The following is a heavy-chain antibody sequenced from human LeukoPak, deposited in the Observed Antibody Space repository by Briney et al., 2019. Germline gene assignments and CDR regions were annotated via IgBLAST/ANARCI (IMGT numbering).Heavy chain of an antibody. CDR1: GFTFSDHS. D-gene: IGHD2-2*02. CDR3: ARGCADSTCSTRHFDY. CDR2: INSGSTYM. Sequence: PGGSLRLSCAASGFTFSDHSMTWVRQAPRKGLEWVSSINSGSTYMFYADSVKGRFTISRDNAKNLLYLLVNSLRADDTALYYCARGCADSTCSTRHFDYWGQGTLVTVSS. V-gene: IGHV3-21*06. J-gene: IGHJ4*02.